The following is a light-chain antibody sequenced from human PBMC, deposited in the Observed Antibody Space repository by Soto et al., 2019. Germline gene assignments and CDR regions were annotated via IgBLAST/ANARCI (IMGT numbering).Light chain of an antibody. CDR1: QSISNY. V-gene: IGKV1-39*01. CDR3: QQSYGTPII. CDR2: AAS. Sequence: DIQMTQSPFSLSAPVGDRFTITCRASQSISNYLNWYQQKQGKAPKLLIYAASTLQSGVPSRFSGSGSGTDFTLTISSLQPEDSATYYCQQSYGTPIIFVQGTRLDIK. J-gene: IGKJ5*01.